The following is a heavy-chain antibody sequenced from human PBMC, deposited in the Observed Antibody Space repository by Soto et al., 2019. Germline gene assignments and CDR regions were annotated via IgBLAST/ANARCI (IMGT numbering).Heavy chain of an antibody. D-gene: IGHD3-9*01. CDR3: ARRHDILTGSDSFDV. Sequence: QVQLHESGPGLVKPSQTLSLTCTLSGGSISSEGYYWTWIRQHPGKGLEWIGDFYYSGTTSYNPSIKSRLTISVDTSNNQFSLRLSSVTAADTAMYYCARRHDILTGSDSFDVWGRGTMVTVSS. CDR2: FYYSGTT. V-gene: IGHV4-31*03. J-gene: IGHJ3*01. CDR1: GGSISSEGYY.